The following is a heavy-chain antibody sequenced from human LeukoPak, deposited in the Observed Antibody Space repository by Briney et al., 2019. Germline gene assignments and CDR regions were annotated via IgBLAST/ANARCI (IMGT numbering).Heavy chain of an antibody. Sequence: GGSLRLSCAASGFTFSSYWMHWVRQAPGKGLVWVSRINSDGSSTSYADSVKGRFTISRDNSKNTLYLQMNSLRAEDTALYYCARYYYDGSHHDAFDIWGQGTMVTVSS. CDR1: GFTFSSYW. V-gene: IGHV3-74*01. CDR2: INSDGSST. D-gene: IGHD3-22*01. CDR3: ARYYYDGSHHDAFDI. J-gene: IGHJ3*02.